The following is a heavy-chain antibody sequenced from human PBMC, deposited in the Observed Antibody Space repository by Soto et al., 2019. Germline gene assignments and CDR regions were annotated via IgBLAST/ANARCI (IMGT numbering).Heavy chain of an antibody. CDR2: VCHIGMT. CDR1: GGSISSGIW. J-gene: IGHJ1*01. CDR3: SYCAYNRSGCMIC. D-gene: IGHD2-8*01. Sequence: QMHLQESGPGLVKPSGTLSLTCNVSGGSISSGIWWSWVRQPPGKGLEWIGEVCHIGMTNYNPSLKARMSRVIVTSQNLFSLYFLCVTAAAAAVYYSSYCAYNRSGCMICWGRVTLVSVS. V-gene: IGHV4-4*02.